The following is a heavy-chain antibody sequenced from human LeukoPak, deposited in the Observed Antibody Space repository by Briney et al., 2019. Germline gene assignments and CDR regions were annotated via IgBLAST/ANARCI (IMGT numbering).Heavy chain of an antibody. CDR3: ARATVGATRGPNDY. Sequence: DPSETLSLTCTVSGGSISSSSYYWGWIRQPPGKGLEWIGSIYYSGSTYYNPSLKSRVTISVDTSKNQFSLKLSSVTAADTAVYYCARATVGATRGPNDYWGQGTLVTVSS. V-gene: IGHV4-39*07. CDR1: GGSISSSSYY. D-gene: IGHD1-26*01. J-gene: IGHJ4*02. CDR2: IYYSGST.